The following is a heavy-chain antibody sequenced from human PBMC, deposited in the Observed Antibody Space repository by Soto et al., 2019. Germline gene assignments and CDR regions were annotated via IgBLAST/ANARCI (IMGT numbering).Heavy chain of an antibody. CDR3: ARDGGAARLVYYYCYGMDV. V-gene: IGHV1-69*01. CDR1: GGTFSSYA. D-gene: IGHD6-6*01. J-gene: IGHJ6*02. Sequence: QVQLVQSGAEVKKPGSSVKVSCKASGGTFSSYAISWVRRAPGQGLEWMGGIIPIFGTANYEQKFQGRATITADESTSTAYMELSSLRSEDTAVYYCARDGGAARLVYYYCYGMDVWGQGTTVTVSS. CDR2: IIPIFGTA.